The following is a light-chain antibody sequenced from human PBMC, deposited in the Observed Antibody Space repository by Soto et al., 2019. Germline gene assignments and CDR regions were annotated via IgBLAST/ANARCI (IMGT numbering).Light chain of an antibody. J-gene: IGKJ2*01. CDR2: GAS. CDR3: QQYDKWPQFT. Sequence: DIVMTQSPATLSVSPGERTTLSCRASRSVTTSLAWYQQKPGQAPGLLIYGASTRATSIPARFSGSGSGSDFTLTISRLHSEDFAVYYCQQYDKWPQFTFGQWTKVDIK. V-gene: IGKV3-15*01. CDR1: RSVTTS.